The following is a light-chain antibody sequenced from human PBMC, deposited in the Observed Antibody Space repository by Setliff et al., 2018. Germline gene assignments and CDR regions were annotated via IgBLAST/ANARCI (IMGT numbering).Light chain of an antibody. Sequence: QSALAQPASVSASPGQSITISCTGTSSDVGGYDSVSWYQQHPGKGPRLMIYDVSERPSGVSDRFSGSKSGNTASLTISGLQAEDEADYYCTSYTTYTTLVFGGGTKVTVL. CDR1: SSDVGGYDS. J-gene: IGLJ2*01. CDR2: DVS. CDR3: TSYTTYTTLV. V-gene: IGLV2-14*03.